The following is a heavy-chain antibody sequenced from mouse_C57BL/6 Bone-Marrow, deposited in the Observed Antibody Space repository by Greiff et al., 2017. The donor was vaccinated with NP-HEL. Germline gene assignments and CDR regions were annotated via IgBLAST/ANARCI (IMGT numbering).Heavy chain of an antibody. CDR1: GYTFTSYG. V-gene: IGHV1-81*01. J-gene: IGHJ4*01. CDR2: IYPRSGNT. Sequence: VKLKESGAELARPGASVKLSCKASGYTFTSYGISWVKQRTGQGLEWIGEIYPRSGNTYYNEKFKGKATLTADKSSSTAYMELRSLTSEDSAVYFCARGGRFMDYWGQGTSVTVSS. CDR3: ARGGRFMDY.